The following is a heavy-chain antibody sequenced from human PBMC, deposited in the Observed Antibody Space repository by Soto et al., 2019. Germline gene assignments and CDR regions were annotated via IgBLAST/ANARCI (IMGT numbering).Heavy chain of an antibody. CDR3: TTEAPGGSNFDY. J-gene: IGHJ4*02. CDR2: VRSKSDGGTT. Sequence: PVGSLRLSCAASGFTFSHAWMSWVRQAPGKGLEWVGRVRSKSDGGTTDYAAPVKGRFTISRDDSKNTLYLQMNSLKTEDTAVYYCTTEAPGGSNFDYWGQGTLVTVSS. CDR1: GFTFSHAW. V-gene: IGHV3-15*01. D-gene: IGHD2-15*01.